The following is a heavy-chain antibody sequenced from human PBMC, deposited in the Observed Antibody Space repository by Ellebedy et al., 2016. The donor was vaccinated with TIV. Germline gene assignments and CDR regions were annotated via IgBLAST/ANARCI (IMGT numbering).Heavy chain of an antibody. CDR2: ISGGGDNA. D-gene: IGHD3-16*01. Sequence: GGSLRLSCAASGFTFGAFAVHWVRQAPGKGLEWLSVISGGGDNAYHADSVKGRFTVSRDNSKTTLYLQMNRLRTEDTAVYYCAKGTSSGFNYDRVGFEYWGQGTLVTVSS. V-gene: IGHV3-23*01. CDR1: GFTFGAFA. J-gene: IGHJ4*02. CDR3: AKGTSSGFNYDRVGFEY.